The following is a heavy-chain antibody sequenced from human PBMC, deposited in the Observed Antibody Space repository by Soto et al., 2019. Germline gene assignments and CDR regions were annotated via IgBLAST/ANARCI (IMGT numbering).Heavy chain of an antibody. J-gene: IGHJ3*01. D-gene: IGHD2-2*01. Sequence: QITLKESGPTLVKPTQTLTLTCTFSGFSLSSIGVGVGWIRQPPGKALEWLGILYWDDDKHYSPSLKSRISIAKDTSKDQLVLTLTNMDPVDTATYYCAHTIVVVPTAHDDFDVWGQGTMVTVSS. CDR3: AHTIVVVPTAHDDFDV. CDR1: GFSLSSIGVG. V-gene: IGHV2-5*02. CDR2: LYWDDDK.